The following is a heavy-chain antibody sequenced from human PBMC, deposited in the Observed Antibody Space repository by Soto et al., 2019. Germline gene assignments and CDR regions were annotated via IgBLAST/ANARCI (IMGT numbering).Heavy chain of an antibody. V-gene: IGHV1-2*04. D-gene: IGHD2-2*01. CDR1: GYTFTGDY. Sequence: ALVKGSCKTSGYTFTGDYMHWVRQAPGQGLEWMGWINPNSGGTNYAQKFQGWVTMTRDTSISTAYMELSRLRSDDTAVYYCARLVPAAMSGMDVWGQGTTVTVSS. CDR3: ARLVPAAMSGMDV. CDR2: INPNSGGT. J-gene: IGHJ6*02.